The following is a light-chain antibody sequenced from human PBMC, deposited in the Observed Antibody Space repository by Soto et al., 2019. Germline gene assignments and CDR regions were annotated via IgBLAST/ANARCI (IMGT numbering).Light chain of an antibody. CDR3: QKYNNAPFT. J-gene: IGKJ3*01. V-gene: IGKV1-27*01. CDR1: QGIRNY. Sequence: DIQMTQSPSSLSASVGDRVTIICRVSQGIRNYLAWYQQKPGKVPQVLIYAASTLQSGVPSRFSGSGSGTDFTLSISSLQPEDVATYYCQKYNNAPFTFGPGTKVDIK. CDR2: AAS.